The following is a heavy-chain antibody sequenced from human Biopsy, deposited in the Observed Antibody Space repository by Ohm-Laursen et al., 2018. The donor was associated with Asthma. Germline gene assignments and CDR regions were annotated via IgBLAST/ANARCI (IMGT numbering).Heavy chain of an antibody. D-gene: IGHD2-15*01. J-gene: IGHJ5*02. CDR2: IIPIFGTA. Sequence: SSVKVSCKASGGTFSSYAISWVRQAPGQGLEWMGGIIPIFGTANYAQKFQGRVTITADESTSTAYMELSSLRSEDTAVYYCTTRPRAANQLDPWGQGTLVTVSS. CDR3: TTRPRAANQLDP. CDR1: GGTFSSYA. V-gene: IGHV1-69*01.